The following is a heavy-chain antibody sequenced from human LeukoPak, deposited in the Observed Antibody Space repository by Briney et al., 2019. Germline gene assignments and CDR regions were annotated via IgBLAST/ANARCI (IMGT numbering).Heavy chain of an antibody. CDR1: GDSINRHNYY. J-gene: IGHJ4*02. CDR3: ARLWSGYRPPDY. D-gene: IGHD3-3*01. Sequence: PSETLSLTCTVAGDSINRHNYYWGWIRQPPGKGLEWIGSIYYSGSTYYNPSLKSRVTISVDTSKNHFSLKLSSVTAADTAVYYCARLWSGYRPPDYWGQGTLVTVSS. CDR2: IYYSGST. V-gene: IGHV4-39*02.